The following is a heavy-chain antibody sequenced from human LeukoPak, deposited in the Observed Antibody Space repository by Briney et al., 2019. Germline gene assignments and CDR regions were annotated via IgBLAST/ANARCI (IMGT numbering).Heavy chain of an antibody. J-gene: IGHJ4*02. CDR2: MNPNSGNT. Sequence: ASVKVSCKASGYTFTSYDINWVRQATGRGLEWMGWMNPNSGNTGFVQKFQGRVTMTRNTSISTAYMELSSLRSEDTAVYYCARATERVLLWFGKKYYFDYWGQGTLVTVSS. CDR1: GYTFTSYD. V-gene: IGHV1-8*01. CDR3: ARATERVLLWFGKKYYFDY. D-gene: IGHD3-10*01.